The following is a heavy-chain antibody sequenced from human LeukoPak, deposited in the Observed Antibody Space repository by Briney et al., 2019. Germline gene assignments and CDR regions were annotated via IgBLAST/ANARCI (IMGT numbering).Heavy chain of an antibody. V-gene: IGHV3-7*01. CDR2: IKQDGSEK. D-gene: IGHD1-7*01. CDR1: GFTFSSYW. CDR3: ARGATDTTRWFDP. J-gene: IGHJ5*02. Sequence: GGSLRLSCAASGFTFSSYWLTWVRQAPGKGLEWVANIKQDGSEKFYVDSVKGRFTISRDSAKNSLYLQMNSLRAEDTAAYYCARGATDTTRWFDPWGQGTLVTVSS.